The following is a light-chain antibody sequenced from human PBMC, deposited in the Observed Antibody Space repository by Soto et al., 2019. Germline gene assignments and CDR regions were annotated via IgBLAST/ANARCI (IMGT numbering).Light chain of an antibody. V-gene: IGKV3-20*01. CDR1: QSISSRY. J-gene: IGKJ4*01. CDR2: GAS. Sequence: LTQSRGTLSLSPGQRATLSCRASQSISSRYLAWYQQRPGQAPRLLIYGASNRATGIPDRFSGSGSGTDFTLTISRLEPEDFAVYYCQQYGSSPPLTFGGGTKVEIK. CDR3: QQYGSSPPLT.